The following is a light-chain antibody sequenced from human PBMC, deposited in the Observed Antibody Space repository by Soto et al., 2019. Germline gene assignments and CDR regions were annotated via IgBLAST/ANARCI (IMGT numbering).Light chain of an antibody. Sequence: DVQMTQSPSSLSAFVGDRVTITCRASQGIAPYLAWFQQKPGKVPKLLIYATSTLQSGVPSRFSGSGSGTDFTLTINCLQPEDVGNYYCQKYNSAPLTFGGGTKVEIK. CDR3: QKYNSAPLT. CDR1: QGIAPY. V-gene: IGKV1-27*01. J-gene: IGKJ4*01. CDR2: ATS.